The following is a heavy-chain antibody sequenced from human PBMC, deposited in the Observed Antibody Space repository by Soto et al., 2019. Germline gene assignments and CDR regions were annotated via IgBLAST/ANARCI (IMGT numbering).Heavy chain of an antibody. Sequence: GGSLRLSCAASGFTFSSYAMSWVRQAPGKGLEWVSYISSSSSTIYYADSVKGRFTISRDNAKNSLYLQMNSLRDEDTAVYYCAKEEARGYSGYDYRAAWAFDYWGQGTLVTVSS. CDR3: AKEEARGYSGYDYRAAWAFDY. D-gene: IGHD5-12*01. V-gene: IGHV3-48*02. CDR1: GFTFSSYA. CDR2: ISSSSSTI. J-gene: IGHJ4*02.